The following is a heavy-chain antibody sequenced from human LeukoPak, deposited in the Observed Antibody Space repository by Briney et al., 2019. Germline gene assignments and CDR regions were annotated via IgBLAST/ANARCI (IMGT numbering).Heavy chain of an antibody. CDR1: GGSFSGYY. CDR3: ARSSGRRYCSSTSCYDYYDSSAGDQRPFDY. J-gene: IGHJ4*02. D-gene: IGHD2-2*01. CDR2: INHSGST. Sequence: SETLSLTCAVSGGSFSGYYWSWIRQPPGKGLEWIGEINHSGSTNYNPSLKSRVTISVDTSKNQFSLKLSSVTAADTAVYYCARSSGRRYCSSTSCYDYYDSSAGDQRPFDYWGQGTLVTVSS. V-gene: IGHV4-34*01.